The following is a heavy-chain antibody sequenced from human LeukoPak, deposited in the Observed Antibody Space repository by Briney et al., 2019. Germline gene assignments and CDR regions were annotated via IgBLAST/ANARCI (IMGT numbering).Heavy chain of an antibody. CDR2: INHSGST. CDR3: ARARRYSLNAFDI. D-gene: IGHD5-18*01. V-gene: IGHV4-34*01. J-gene: IGHJ3*02. Sequence: SETLSLTCVLYGGSSSGYYWSWIRQPPGKGLEWIGEINHSGSTNYNPSLKSRVTISVDTSKNQFSLKLSSVTAADTAVYYCARARRYSLNAFDIWGQGTMVTVSS. CDR1: GGSSSGYY.